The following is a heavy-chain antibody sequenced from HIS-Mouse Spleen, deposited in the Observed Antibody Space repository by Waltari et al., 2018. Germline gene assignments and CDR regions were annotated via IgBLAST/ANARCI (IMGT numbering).Heavy chain of an antibody. CDR1: GYTFTGYY. Sequence: QVQLVQSGAEVKKPGASVKVSCKASGYTFTGYYMHWVRQAPGQGLEWMGWVNPNSGGTNYPQKFHGRVTMTRDTSISTAYMELSRLRSDDTAVYYCARDYYGSGSYYYYYGMDVWGQGTTVTVSS. V-gene: IGHV1-2*02. D-gene: IGHD3-10*01. CDR3: ARDYYGSGSYYYYYGMDV. J-gene: IGHJ6*02. CDR2: VNPNSGGT.